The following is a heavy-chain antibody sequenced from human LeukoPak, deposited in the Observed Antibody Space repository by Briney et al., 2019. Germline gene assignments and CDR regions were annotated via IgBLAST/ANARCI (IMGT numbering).Heavy chain of an antibody. CDR3: ARDGELLFSGYYFDY. CDR2: IKQDGSEK. V-gene: IGHV3-7*01. CDR1: GFTFSSYW. J-gene: IGHJ4*02. Sequence: TGGSLRLSCAASGFTFSSYWMSWVRQAPGKGLEWVANIKQDGSEKYYVDSVKGRFTISRDNAKNSLCLQMNSLRAEDTAVYYCARDGELLFSGYYFDYWGQGTLVTVSS. D-gene: IGHD1-26*01.